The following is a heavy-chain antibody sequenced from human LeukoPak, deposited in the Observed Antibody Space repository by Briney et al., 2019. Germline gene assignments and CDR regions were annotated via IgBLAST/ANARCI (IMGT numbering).Heavy chain of an antibody. CDR3: ARDRNYSSGNDAFDI. V-gene: IGHV3-20*04. CDR1: GFTFDDYG. J-gene: IGHJ3*02. D-gene: IGHD3-10*01. CDR2: INWNGGST. Sequence: PGGSLRLSCAASGFTFDDYGMSWVRQAPGKGLEWVSGINWNGGSTGYADSVKGRFTISRDNAKNSLYLQMNSLRAEDTALYYCARDRNYSSGNDAFDIWGQGTMVTVSS.